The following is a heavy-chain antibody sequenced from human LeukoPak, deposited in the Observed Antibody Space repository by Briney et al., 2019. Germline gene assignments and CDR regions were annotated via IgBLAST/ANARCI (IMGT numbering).Heavy chain of an antibody. CDR2: ISTTSTYI. J-gene: IGHJ5*02. CDR3: ARADCFSSTCYLRSSWFDP. CDR1: GFSLSSYD. D-gene: IGHD2-2*01. V-gene: IGHV3-21*01. Sequence: GGSLILSCAASGFSLSSYDMNWVRQAPGKGLEWVSSISTTSTYIYYRYSVKGRFTISRDNARNSLYLQMNGLRAEDTAVYYCARADCFSSTCYLRSSWFDPWGQGTLVTVSS.